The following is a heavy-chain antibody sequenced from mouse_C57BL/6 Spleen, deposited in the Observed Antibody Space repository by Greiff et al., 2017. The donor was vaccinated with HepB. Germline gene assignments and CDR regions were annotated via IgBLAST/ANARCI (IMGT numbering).Heavy chain of an antibody. Sequence: QVQLQQSGAELVRPGSSVKLSCKASGYTFTSYWMHWVKQRPIQGLEWIGNIDPSDSETHYNQKFKDKATLTVDKSSSTAYMQLSSLTSEDSAVYYCARRGLRGYAMDYWGQGTSVTVSS. V-gene: IGHV1-52*01. CDR1: GYTFTSYW. D-gene: IGHD1-1*01. CDR3: ARRGLRGYAMDY. J-gene: IGHJ4*01. CDR2: IDPSDSET.